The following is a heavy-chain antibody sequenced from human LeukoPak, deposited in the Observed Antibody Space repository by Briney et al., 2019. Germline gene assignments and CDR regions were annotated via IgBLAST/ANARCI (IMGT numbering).Heavy chain of an antibody. Sequence: GGSLRLSCAASGFTLSSYAMHWVRQAPGKGLEWVAVISYGGSNKYYADSVKGRFTISRDNSKNTLYLQMNSLRTEDTAVYYCAKDERVILTNMDVWGKGTTVTISS. V-gene: IGHV3-30*04. CDR2: ISYGGSNK. D-gene: IGHD2-21*01. CDR1: GFTLSSYA. CDR3: AKDERVILTNMDV. J-gene: IGHJ6*03.